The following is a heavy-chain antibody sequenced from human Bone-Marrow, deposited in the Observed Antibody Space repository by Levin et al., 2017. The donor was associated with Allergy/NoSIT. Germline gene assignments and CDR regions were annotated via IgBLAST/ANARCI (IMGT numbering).Heavy chain of an antibody. CDR1: GFTFSSYS. CDR2: ISSSSSYI. D-gene: IGHD3-10*01. J-gene: IGHJ6*02. Sequence: GGSLRLSCAASGFTFSSYSMNWVRQAPGKGLEWVSSISSSSSYIYYADSVKGRFTISRDNAKNSLYLQMNSLRAEDTAVYYCAAPSSSGSYYPDYYYGMDVWGQGTTVTVSS. CDR3: AAPSSSGSYYPDYYYGMDV. V-gene: IGHV3-21*01.